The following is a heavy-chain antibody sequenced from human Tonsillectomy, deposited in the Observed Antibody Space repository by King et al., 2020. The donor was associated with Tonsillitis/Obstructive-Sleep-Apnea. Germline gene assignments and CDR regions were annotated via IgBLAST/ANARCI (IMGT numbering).Heavy chain of an antibody. J-gene: IGHJ4*02. CDR1: GFTFSSYW. CDR3: ARVAGCSNGICYIIHF. D-gene: IGHD2-8*01. CDR2: INSDGSRT. V-gene: IGHV3-74*01. Sequence: DVQLVQSGGGLVQPGGSLRLSCAASGFTFSSYWMHWVRQAPGKGLVWVSRINSDGSRTSYADSVKGRFTISRDNAKNTLYLQMSSLRAEDTAVYYCARVAGCSNGICYIIHFWGQGTLVTVSS.